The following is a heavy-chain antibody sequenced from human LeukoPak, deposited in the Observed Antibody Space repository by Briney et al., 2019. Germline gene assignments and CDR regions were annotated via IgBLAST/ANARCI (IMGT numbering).Heavy chain of an antibody. D-gene: IGHD7-27*01. Sequence: ASVKVSCKASGYTLTSYYMHWVRQAPGQGGEWVGIINPSGGSTSYAQKFQSRVTMTRDTSTSTVYMELSSLRSEDTAVYYCARTRGTGDLDYWGQGTLVTVSS. V-gene: IGHV1-46*01. CDR2: INPSGGST. CDR3: ARTRGTGDLDY. CDR1: GYTLTSYY. J-gene: IGHJ4*02.